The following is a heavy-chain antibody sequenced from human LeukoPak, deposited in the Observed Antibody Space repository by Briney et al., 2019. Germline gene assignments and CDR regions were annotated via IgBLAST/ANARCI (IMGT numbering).Heavy chain of an antibody. D-gene: IGHD6-6*01. CDR2: IIPIFGTA. CDR1: GGVFTTYA. V-gene: IGHV1-69*05. Sequence: ASVKVSCKASGGVFTTYAISWVRQAPGQGLEWMGGIIPIFGTANYAQKFQGRVTITTDESTSTAYTELSSLRSEDTAVYYCAQSTRGIAARVLYEGFDYWGQGTLVTVSS. J-gene: IGHJ4*02. CDR3: AQSTRGIAARVLYEGFDY.